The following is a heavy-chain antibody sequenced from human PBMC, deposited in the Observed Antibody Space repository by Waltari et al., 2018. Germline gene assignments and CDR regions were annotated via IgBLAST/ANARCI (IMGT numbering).Heavy chain of an antibody. CDR2: VYHSGKT. J-gene: IGHJ4*02. V-gene: IGHV4-4*02. CDR3: AGDRAIGLFFDY. D-gene: IGHD2-2*01. CDR1: GDSLMGNYW. Sequence: QVQLQESGQGLVKPSGTLSLTCAVSGDSLMGNYWWSWVRQSPEKGLEWIGQVYHSGKTHYNPSLQSRVTISVDKPKNQFSLNLNSVTAADTAVYYCAGDRAIGLFFDYWGRGTLVTVSS.